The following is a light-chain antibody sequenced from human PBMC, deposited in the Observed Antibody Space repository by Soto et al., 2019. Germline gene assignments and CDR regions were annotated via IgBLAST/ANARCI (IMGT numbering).Light chain of an antibody. CDR1: QSVSSN. CDR2: HAS. V-gene: IGKV3-15*01. J-gene: IGKJ4*01. CDR3: PQYNTWPLT. Sequence: EIVMTQSPATLSVSPGERATLSCRASQSVSSNLAWYQQKPGQAPRLLIYHASTRATGIPARFSGSGSGTEFTLTISSLPAEDFAVYYCPQYNTWPLTFGGGTKVEIK.